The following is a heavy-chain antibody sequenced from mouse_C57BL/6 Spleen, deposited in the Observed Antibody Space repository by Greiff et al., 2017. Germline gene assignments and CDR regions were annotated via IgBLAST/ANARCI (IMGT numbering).Heavy chain of an antibody. CDR1: GFNIKDDY. CDR3: TTSHDYGGGAWFAY. J-gene: IGHJ3*01. CDR2: IDPENGDT. D-gene: IGHD2-4*01. V-gene: IGHV14-4*01. Sequence: EVQLQQSGAELVRPGASVKLSCTASGFNIKDDYMHWVKQRPEQGLEWIGWIDPENGDTEYASKFQGKATITADTSSNTAYLQLSSLTSEDTAVYYCTTSHDYGGGAWFAYWGQGTLVTVSA.